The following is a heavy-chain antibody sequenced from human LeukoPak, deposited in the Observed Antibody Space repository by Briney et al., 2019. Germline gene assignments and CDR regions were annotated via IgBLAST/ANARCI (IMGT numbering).Heavy chain of an antibody. CDR1: GFTVSSSY. CDR3: AELGITMIGGV. CDR2: ISSSSRYI. D-gene: IGHD3-10*02. J-gene: IGHJ6*04. Sequence: GGSLRLSCAASGFTVSSSYMSWVRQAPGKGLEWVSSISSSSRYIYYADSVKGRFTISRDNAKNSLYLQMNSLRAEDTAVYYCAELGITMIGGVWGKGTTVTISS. V-gene: IGHV3-21*01.